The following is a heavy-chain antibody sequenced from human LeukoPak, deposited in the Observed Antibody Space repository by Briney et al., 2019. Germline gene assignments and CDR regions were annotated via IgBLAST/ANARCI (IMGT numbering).Heavy chain of an antibody. V-gene: IGHV4-4*07. CDR2: VYTSGSA. CDR3: ARERQSHFDY. D-gene: IGHD6-19*01. CDR1: SGSISGYF. J-gene: IGHJ4*02. Sequence: TSETLSLTCTVSSGSISGYFWTWIRQPAGKRQEWIGRVYTSGSANYNPSLKSRVTMSVDTSKKQASLNLSSVTAADTAVYYCARERQSHFDYWGQGTLVTVSS.